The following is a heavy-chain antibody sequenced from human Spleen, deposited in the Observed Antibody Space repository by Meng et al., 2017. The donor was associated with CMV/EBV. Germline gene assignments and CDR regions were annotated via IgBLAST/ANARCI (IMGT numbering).Heavy chain of an antibody. J-gene: IGHJ6*02. CDR2: IYPGDSDT. CDR1: GYSFTSYW. Sequence: GESLKISCKGSGYSFTSYWIGWVRQMPGKGLEWMGIIYPGDSDTRYSPSFQGQVTISADKSISTAYLQWSSLKATDTAMYYCARRARLGRYYYGMDVWGQGTTVTVSS. D-gene: IGHD6-19*01. CDR3: ARRARLGRYYYGMDV. V-gene: IGHV5-51*01.